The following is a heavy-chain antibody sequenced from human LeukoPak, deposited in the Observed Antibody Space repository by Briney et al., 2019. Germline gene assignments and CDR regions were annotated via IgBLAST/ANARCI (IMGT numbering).Heavy chain of an antibody. D-gene: IGHD2-2*01. V-gene: IGHV3-7*01. Sequence: GGSLRLSCAAYGFTFSNYWMSWVRQAPGKGLEWVANVRPDGSEIQCVDSMKGRFTVSRDNSENSLYLRMSSLRAEDTAVYYCATTTRSRSWDYWGQGTLVAVSS. CDR2: VRPDGSEI. J-gene: IGHJ4*02. CDR3: ATTTRSRSWDY. CDR1: GFTFSNYW.